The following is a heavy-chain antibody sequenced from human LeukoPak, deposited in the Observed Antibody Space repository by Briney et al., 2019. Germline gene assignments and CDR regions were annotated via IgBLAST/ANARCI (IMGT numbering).Heavy chain of an antibody. CDR1: GYSFTSYW. J-gene: IGHJ4*02. CDR2: IYPGDSDT. CDR3: ARGKSDNYYVSSGYYFPFDY. D-gene: IGHD3-22*01. Sequence: GESLKISCKGSGYSFTSYWIGWVRQMPGKGLEWMGIIYPGDSDTRYSPSFQGQVTISADKSISTAYLQWSSLKASDTAMYYCARGKSDNYYVSSGYYFPFDYWGQGTLVTVSS. V-gene: IGHV5-51*01.